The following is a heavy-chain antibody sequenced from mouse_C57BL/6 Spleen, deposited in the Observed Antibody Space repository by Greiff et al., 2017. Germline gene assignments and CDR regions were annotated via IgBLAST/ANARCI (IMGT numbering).Heavy chain of an antibody. CDR1: GYTFTDYE. CDR3: TRRALYYSNYVRAMDY. D-gene: IGHD2-5*01. J-gene: IGHJ4*01. V-gene: IGHV1-15*01. Sequence: VHLVESGAELVRPGASVTLSCKASGYTFTDYEMHWVKQTPVHGLEWIGAIDPETGGTAYNQKFKGKAILTADKSSSTAYMELRSLTSEDSAVYYCTRRALYYSNYVRAMDYWGQGTSVTVSS. CDR2: IDPETGGT.